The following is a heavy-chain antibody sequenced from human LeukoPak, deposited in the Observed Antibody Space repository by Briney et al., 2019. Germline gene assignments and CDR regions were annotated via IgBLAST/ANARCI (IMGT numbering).Heavy chain of an antibody. V-gene: IGHV3-53*01. J-gene: IGHJ4*02. Sequence: GGSLRLSCAASGFTFSTYWMAWVRQAPGKGLERVSVLYSDGNTKYADSVQGRFTISRDNSKNTLYLEMNSLSPDDTAVYYCARGVEPLAANTLAYWGQGTLVTVSS. D-gene: IGHD1-14*01. CDR2: LYSDGNT. CDR1: GFTFSTYW. CDR3: ARGVEPLAANTLAY.